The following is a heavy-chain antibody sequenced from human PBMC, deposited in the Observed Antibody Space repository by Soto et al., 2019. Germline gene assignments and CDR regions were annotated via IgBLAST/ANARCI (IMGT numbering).Heavy chain of an antibody. J-gene: IGHJ5*01. CDR3: ARSDGYNFNWLDS. D-gene: IGHD2-21*01. CDR2: MNPNSGNT. V-gene: IGHV1-8*01. Sequence: QVQLVQSGAEVKTPGASVKVSCKASGYTFATYDMNWVRQAPGQGLEWMGWMNPNSGNTGYAQKFQGRRTMTRDTPLSVAHMELSSLRNEDTAVYYCARSDGYNFNWLDSWGQGTLVTVSA. CDR1: GYTFATYD.